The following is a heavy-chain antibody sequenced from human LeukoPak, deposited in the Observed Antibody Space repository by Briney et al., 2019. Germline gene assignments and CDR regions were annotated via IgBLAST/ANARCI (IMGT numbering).Heavy chain of an antibody. CDR1: GFTFSSYA. V-gene: IGHV3-23*01. J-gene: IGHJ4*02. D-gene: IGHD3-22*01. Sequence: GGSLRLSCTASGFTFSSYALSWVRQAPGKGLEWVSAISGSGGSTYYADSVKGRFTISRDNSKNTLYLQMNSLRAEDTAVYYCAKDISSGYYFDDYWGQGTLVTVSS. CDR3: AKDISSGYYFDDY. CDR2: ISGSGGST.